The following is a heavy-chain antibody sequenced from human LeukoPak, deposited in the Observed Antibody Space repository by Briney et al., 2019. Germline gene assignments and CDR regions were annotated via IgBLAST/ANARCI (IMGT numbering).Heavy chain of an antibody. CDR3: ARDSSPVTDY. Sequence: ASVKVSCKASGYTFTDYYMHWVRQAPGQGLEWMGWINPHSGGTNSAQNFQGRVTMTRDTTISTAYMELSRLTSDDTAVYYCARDSSPVTDYWGQGTLVTVSS. V-gene: IGHV1-2*02. CDR2: INPHSGGT. D-gene: IGHD6-13*01. J-gene: IGHJ4*02. CDR1: GYTFTDYY.